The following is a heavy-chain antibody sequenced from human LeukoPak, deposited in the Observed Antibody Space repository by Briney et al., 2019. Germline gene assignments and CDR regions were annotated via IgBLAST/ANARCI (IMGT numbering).Heavy chain of an antibody. CDR3: ARSPEYYCSSTSCLYYYGMDV. Sequence: KSGRSLRLSCAASGFTFSDYYMSWIRQAPGKGLEWVSYISSSSSYTNYADSVKGRFTISRDNAKNSLYLQMNSLRAEDTAVYYCARSPEYYCSSTSCLYYYGMDVWGQGTTVTVSS. CDR2: ISSSSSYT. V-gene: IGHV3-11*06. CDR1: GFTFSDYY. D-gene: IGHD2-2*01. J-gene: IGHJ6*02.